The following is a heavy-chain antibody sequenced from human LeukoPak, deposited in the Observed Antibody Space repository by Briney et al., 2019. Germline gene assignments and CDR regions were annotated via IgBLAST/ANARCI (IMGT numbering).Heavy chain of an antibody. J-gene: IGHJ3*02. D-gene: IGHD3-3*01. CDR3: ASPYYDFWSGYTAFDI. V-gene: IGHV3-30-3*01. CDR2: ISYDGSNE. CDR1: GFTFNSYA. Sequence: GRSLRLSCAASGFTFNSYAMHWVRQAPGKGLEWVAVISYDGSNEYYADSVKGRFTISRDNSKNTLYLQMNSLRAEDTAVYYCASPYYDFWSGYTAFDIWGQGTMVTVSS.